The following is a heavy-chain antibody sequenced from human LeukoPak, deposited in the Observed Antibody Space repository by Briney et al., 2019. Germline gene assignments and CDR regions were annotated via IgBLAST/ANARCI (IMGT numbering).Heavy chain of an antibody. V-gene: IGHV1-18*04. CDR1: GYTFTSYG. Sequence: ASVKVSCKASGYTFTSYGISWVRQAPGQGLEWMGWISAYNGNTNYAQKLQGRVTMTTDTSTSTAYMELRSLRSDDTAVYYCAREKVWGYSYGDGPYYGMDVWGKGTTVTVSS. J-gene: IGHJ6*04. CDR2: ISAYNGNT. D-gene: IGHD5-18*01. CDR3: AREKVWGYSYGDGPYYGMDV.